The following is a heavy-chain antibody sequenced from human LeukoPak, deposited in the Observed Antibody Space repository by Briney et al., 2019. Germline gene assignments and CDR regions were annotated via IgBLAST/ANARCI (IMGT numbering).Heavy chain of an antibody. CDR2: ITGSGGST. V-gene: IGHV3-23*01. CDR1: GFAFSSYG. D-gene: IGHD5-18*01. J-gene: IGHJ4*02. Sequence: PGGSLRLSCACSGFAFSSYGMSWVRRAPWKGLEWVSAITGSGGSTYYADAVKGRFSISRDNSRNTLYLQMNSLRAEDTAIYYCARDPHYTYGYYFDYWGQGTLVTVSS. CDR3: ARDPHYTYGYYFDY.